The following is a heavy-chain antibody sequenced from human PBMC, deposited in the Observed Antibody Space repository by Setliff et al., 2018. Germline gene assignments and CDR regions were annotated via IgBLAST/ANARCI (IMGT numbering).Heavy chain of an antibody. Sequence: GGSLRLSCAASGFTFSSYAMSWVRQAPGKGLVWVSRINSDGSSTSYADSVKGRFTISRDNAKNTLYLQMNSLRAEDTAVYYCARVGYYDSSGYYYDYYYYMDVWGKGTTVTVSS. CDR2: INSDGSST. CDR1: GFTFSSYA. J-gene: IGHJ6*03. CDR3: ARVGYYDSSGYYYDYYYYMDV. V-gene: IGHV3-74*01. D-gene: IGHD3-22*01.